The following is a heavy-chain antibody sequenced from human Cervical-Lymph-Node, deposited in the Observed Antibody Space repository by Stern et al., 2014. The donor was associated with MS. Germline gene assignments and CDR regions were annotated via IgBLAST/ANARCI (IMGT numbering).Heavy chain of an antibody. CDR3: ARHQAGIAGN. Sequence: QMQLVQSGAEVKKPGSSVKVSCKASGGAINSFDISWVRQAPGQGPEWLGGIIPILGTANFAQKFQGRVSFTADDSTNTAYMELSSLRSDDTAVYYCARHQAGIAGNWGQGTLVIVSS. D-gene: IGHD6-13*01. CDR2: IIPILGTA. CDR1: GGAINSFD. V-gene: IGHV1-69*01. J-gene: IGHJ4*02.